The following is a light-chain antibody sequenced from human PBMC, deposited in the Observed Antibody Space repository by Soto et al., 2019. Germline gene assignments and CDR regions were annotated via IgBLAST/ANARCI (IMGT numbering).Light chain of an antibody. CDR1: QSVRSS. CDR2: DAS. CDR3: QQRSNWPT. V-gene: IGKV3-11*01. J-gene: IGKJ1*01. Sequence: EIVMTQSPGTLSVSPGERATLFCRASQSVRSSLAWYQQKPGQAPRLLIYDASNRATGIPARFSGSGSGTDFTLTISSLEPEDFAVYYCQQRSNWPTFGQGTKVDIK.